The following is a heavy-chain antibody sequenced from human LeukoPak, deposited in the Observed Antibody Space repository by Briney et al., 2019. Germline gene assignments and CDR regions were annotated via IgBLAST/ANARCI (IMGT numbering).Heavy chain of an antibody. J-gene: IGHJ6*02. CDR1: GYDFSIYT. V-gene: IGHV7-4-1*02. CDR3: AREEGGLDV. CDR2: MNTNTGKA. Sequence: GASVKVSCKPSGYDFSIYTLNWVRQVPGQGPEWMGWMNTNTGKATYAQDFRGRFVFSFDSSVRTAYLEITSLQAADTAVYYCAREEGGLDVWGQGTTVIVSS.